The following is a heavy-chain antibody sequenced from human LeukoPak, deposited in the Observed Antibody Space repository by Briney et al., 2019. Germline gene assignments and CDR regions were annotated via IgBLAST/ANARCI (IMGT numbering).Heavy chain of an antibody. CDR3: AKEATDTGGYYCHY. D-gene: IGHD3-22*01. V-gene: IGHV3-23*01. Sequence: GGSLRLSCAASGFTFSSYDMSWVRQAPGKGLEWVSAISDSGGSTYYADSVKGRFTVSRDNSKNTLYLQMNSLRADDTAVYYCAKEATDTGGYYCHYWGQGTLVTVSS. J-gene: IGHJ4*02. CDR2: ISDSGGST. CDR1: GFTFSSYD.